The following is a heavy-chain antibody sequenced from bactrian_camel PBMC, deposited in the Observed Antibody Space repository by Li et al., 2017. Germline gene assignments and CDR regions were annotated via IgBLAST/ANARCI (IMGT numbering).Heavy chain of an antibody. V-gene: IGHV3S53*01. CDR3: ATDPRAYGGACVRQMRAPGYSSASAL. J-gene: IGHJ4*01. CDR2: IDSDGTT. Sequence: HVQLVESGGGSVEAGGSLRLSCTASGHTNSTNCMGWFRQAPEKEREGVASIDSDGTTAYVDYVKGRFTVSRDNEKNTVYLQMNSLKPEDTAMYYCATDPRAYGGACVRQMRAPGYSSASALWGQGTQVTVS. CDR1: GHTNSTNC. D-gene: IGHD6*01.